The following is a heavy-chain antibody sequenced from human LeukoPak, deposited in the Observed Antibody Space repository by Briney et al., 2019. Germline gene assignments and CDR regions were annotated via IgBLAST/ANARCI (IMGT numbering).Heavy chain of an antibody. CDR3: ARVSYDILTGYSYIDY. CDR1: GGSISSSSYY. J-gene: IGHJ4*02. CDR2: IYYSGST. V-gene: IGHV4-39*01. Sequence: SETLSLTCTVSGGSISSSSYYWGWIRQPPGKGLEWIGSIYYSGSTYYNPSLKSRVTLSVDTSKNQFSLRLNSVTAADTAVYYCARVSYDILTGYSYIDYWGQGTLVTVSS. D-gene: IGHD3-9*01.